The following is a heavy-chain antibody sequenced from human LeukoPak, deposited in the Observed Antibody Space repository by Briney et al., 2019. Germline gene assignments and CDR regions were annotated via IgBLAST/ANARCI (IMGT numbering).Heavy chain of an antibody. CDR1: VGSFSGYY. CDR2: INHSGST. CDR3: ARRRGLWFGVLSYGMDV. J-gene: IGHJ6*02. Sequence: SETLSLTCAVYVGSFSGYYWSWIRQPPGKGLEWIGEINHSGSTNYNPSLKSRVTISVDTSKNQFSLKLSSVTAADTAVYYCARRRGLWFGVLSYGMDVWGQGTTVTVSS. V-gene: IGHV4-34*01. D-gene: IGHD3-10*01.